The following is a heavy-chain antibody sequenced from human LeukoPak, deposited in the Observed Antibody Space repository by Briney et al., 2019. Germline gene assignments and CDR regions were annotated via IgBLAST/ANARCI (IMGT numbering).Heavy chain of an antibody. V-gene: IGHV1-2*02. D-gene: IGHD3-3*01. Sequence: ASVKVSCKASGYTFTGYYMHWVRQAPGQGLEWMGWINPNSGGTNYAQKFQGRVTMTRDTSISTAYMELGRLRSDDTAVYYCASTVTIFGVVTPPSGYYYYMDVWGKGTTVTVSS. CDR3: ASTVTIFGVVTPPSGYYYYMDV. J-gene: IGHJ6*03. CDR2: INPNSGGT. CDR1: GYTFTGYY.